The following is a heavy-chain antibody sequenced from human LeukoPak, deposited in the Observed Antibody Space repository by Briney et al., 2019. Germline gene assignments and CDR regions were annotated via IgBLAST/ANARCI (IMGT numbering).Heavy chain of an antibody. Sequence: GRSLRLSCAASGFTFDDYAMHWVRQAPGKGLEWVSGISWNSGSIGYADSVKGRFTISRDNAKNSPYLQMNSLRAEDTALYYCAKDLESGYCTNGVCSYFDYWGQGTLVTVSS. J-gene: IGHJ4*02. CDR2: ISWNSGSI. CDR3: AKDLESGYCTNGVCSYFDY. D-gene: IGHD2-8*01. V-gene: IGHV3-9*01. CDR1: GFTFDDYA.